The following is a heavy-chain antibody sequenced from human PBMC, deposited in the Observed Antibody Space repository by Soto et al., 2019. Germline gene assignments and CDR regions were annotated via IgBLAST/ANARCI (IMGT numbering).Heavy chain of an antibody. CDR2: ISGSGGST. J-gene: IGHJ5*02. CDR1: GFTFSSYA. D-gene: IGHD2-2*01. CDR3: AKVPDIVVVPAADGWFDP. V-gene: IGHV3-23*01. Sequence: GGSLRLSCAASGFTFSSYAMSWVRQAPGKGLEWVSAISGSGGSTYYADSVKGRFTISRDNSKNTLYLQMNSLRAEDTAVYYCAKVPDIVVVPAADGWFDPWGQGTLVTVSS.